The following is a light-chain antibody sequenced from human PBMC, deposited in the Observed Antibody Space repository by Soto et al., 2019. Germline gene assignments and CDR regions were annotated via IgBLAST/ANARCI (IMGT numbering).Light chain of an antibody. CDR2: KAS. V-gene: IGKV1-5*03. J-gene: IGKJ1*01. Sequence: IKMTQSPMTVSGSVGDGVDITSRSSQTISSWLAWYQQKPGKAPKVLIYKASTLKSGVPSRFSGSGSGTEFTLTINSLQSDDFATYYCQHYKSYSEAFGQGTNVDIK. CDR1: QTISSW. CDR3: QHYKSYSEA.